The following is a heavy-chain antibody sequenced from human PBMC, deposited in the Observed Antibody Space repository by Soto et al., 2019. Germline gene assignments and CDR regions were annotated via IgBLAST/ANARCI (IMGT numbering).Heavy chain of an antibody. CDR1: GFTFSSDA. CDR2: ISGSGGST. CDR3: AKGNWNYVLFPFDY. D-gene: IGHD1-7*01. V-gene: IGHV3-23*01. Sequence: GGSLRLSCAASGFTFSSDAMSWVRQAPGKGLEWVSAISGSGGSTYYADSVKGRFTISRDNSKNTLYLQMNSLRAEDTAVYYCAKGNWNYVLFPFDYWGQGTLVTVSS. J-gene: IGHJ4*02.